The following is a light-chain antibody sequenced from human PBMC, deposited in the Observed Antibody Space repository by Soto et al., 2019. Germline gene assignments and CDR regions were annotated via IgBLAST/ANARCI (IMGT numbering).Light chain of an antibody. CDR1: QSVSSN. Sequence: EIVMTQSPATLSVSPGERATLSCRASQSVSSNLAWYQQKPGQAPRLLIYGASTRATGVPARFSGSGSGTEFTLTISSLQSEDSADYYCQQYDNWPWTFGQGTKVEI. V-gene: IGKV3-15*01. CDR2: GAS. CDR3: QQYDNWPWT. J-gene: IGKJ1*01.